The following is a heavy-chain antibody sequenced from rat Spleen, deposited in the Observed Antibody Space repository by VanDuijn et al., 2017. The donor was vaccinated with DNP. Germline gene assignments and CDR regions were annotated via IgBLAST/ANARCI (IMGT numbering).Heavy chain of an antibody. CDR3: ARHGEVHLRYVMDA. D-gene: IGHD1-5*01. Sequence: EVQLVESGGGLVQPGRSLKLSCAASGFIFSNYGMHWIRQAPTKGLEWVAYIGSPAYAPYHGDSVKGRFTISRDNAKSTLYLQMDSLRSEETATYYCARHGEVHLRYVMDAWGQGTSVTVSS. J-gene: IGHJ4*01. CDR1: GFIFSNYG. CDR2: IGSPAYAP. V-gene: IGHV5-19*01.